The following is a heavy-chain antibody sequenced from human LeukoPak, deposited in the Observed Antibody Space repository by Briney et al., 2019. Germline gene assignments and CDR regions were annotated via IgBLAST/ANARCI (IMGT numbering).Heavy chain of an antibody. V-gene: IGHV3-30*03. Sequence: GGSLRLSCAASGFTFSSYGMHWVRQAPGTGLEWVAVISNDASNKYYADSVKGRFTISRDNSKNTLNLQMNSLRAEDTAVYYCGQGSDILTGFYYYMDVWGKGTTVTMSS. J-gene: IGHJ6*03. CDR1: GFTFSSYG. D-gene: IGHD3-9*01. CDR3: GQGSDILTGFYYYMDV. CDR2: ISNDASNK.